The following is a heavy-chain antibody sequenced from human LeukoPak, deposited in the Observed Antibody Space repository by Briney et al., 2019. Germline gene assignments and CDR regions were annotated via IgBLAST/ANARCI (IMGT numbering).Heavy chain of an antibody. CDR1: VGTFSSYA. CDR3: AREDYVATGAYYYYGMDV. CDR2: IIPILGIA. V-gene: IGHV1-69*04. D-gene: IGHD5-12*01. J-gene: IGHJ6*02. Sequence: GSSVNVSCKASVGTFSSYAISWVRQAPGQGLEWMGRIIPILGIANYAQKFQGRVTITADKSTSTAYMELSSLRSEDTAVYYCAREDYVATGAYYYYGMDVWGQGTTVTVSS.